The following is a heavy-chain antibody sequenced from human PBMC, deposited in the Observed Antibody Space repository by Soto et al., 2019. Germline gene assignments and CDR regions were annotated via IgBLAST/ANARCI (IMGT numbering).Heavy chain of an antibody. Sequence: LSLTCAVYGGSFSGYYWSWIRQPPGKGLEWIGEINHSGSTNYNPSLKSRVTISVDTSKNQFSLKLSSVTAADTAVYYCAREGGYSSSWYPPQYYYYYGMDVWGQGTTVTVSS. CDR2: INHSGST. D-gene: IGHD6-13*01. V-gene: IGHV4-34*01. J-gene: IGHJ6*02. CDR3: AREGGYSSSWYPPQYYYYYGMDV. CDR1: GGSFSGYY.